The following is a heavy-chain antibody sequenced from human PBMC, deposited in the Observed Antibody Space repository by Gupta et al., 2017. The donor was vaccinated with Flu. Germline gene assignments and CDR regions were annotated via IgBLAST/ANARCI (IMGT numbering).Heavy chain of an antibody. J-gene: IGHJ4*02. Sequence: EVQLLESGGGLVQPEGSLRLSCAATGFTFTSYAMSWVRQAPGRGLDGVSVISGSGDSTYYADSVKGRFTISRDNSNNTLYLQMNSLKAEDTAVYYCAKHRAERIAAAVNYWGQGTLVTVSS. D-gene: IGHD6-13*01. CDR2: ISGSGDST. CDR1: GFTFTSYA. CDR3: AKHRAERIAAAVNY. V-gene: IGHV3-23*01.